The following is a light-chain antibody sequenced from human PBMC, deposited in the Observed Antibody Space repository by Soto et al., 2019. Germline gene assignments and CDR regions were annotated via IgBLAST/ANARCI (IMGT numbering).Light chain of an antibody. CDR1: QSISSY. J-gene: IGKJ1*01. CDR3: QQSYSTPGP. V-gene: IGKV1-39*01. Sequence: DIQMTQSPSSLSASVGDRVTITCRASQSISSYLNWYQQKPVKAPKLLIYTASSLQSGVPSRFSGSGSGTDFTLTISSLQPEAFATYYCQQSYSTPGPFGQATKVEIK. CDR2: TAS.